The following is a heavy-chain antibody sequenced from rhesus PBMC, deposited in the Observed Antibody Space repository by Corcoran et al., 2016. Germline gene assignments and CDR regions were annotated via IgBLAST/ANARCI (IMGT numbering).Heavy chain of an antibody. D-gene: IGHD6-31*01. CDR2: VNGDSGSA. V-gene: IGHV4-80*01. Sequence: QVELQESGPGLVKPSETLSLTCGVSSGSFTNYYWNWIRQPPGKGLEWIGEVNGDSGSANYNPSLKSRVTISKDASKNQFSLKRNSLTAADTAVYYCGKSVAAGVDFLGQGVLVIVSS. CDR3: GKSVAAGVDF. CDR1: SGSFTNYY. J-gene: IGHJ4*01.